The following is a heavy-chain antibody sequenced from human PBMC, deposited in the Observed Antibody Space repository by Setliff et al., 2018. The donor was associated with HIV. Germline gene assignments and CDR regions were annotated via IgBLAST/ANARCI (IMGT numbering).Heavy chain of an antibody. J-gene: IGHJ2*01. CDR3: ARDKGGKADWYVDL. CDR1: DDPINSFY. D-gene: IGHD1-26*01. Sequence: SETLSLTCTVSDDPINSFYWSWIRQPPGKGLEWIGYIYTSGSTNYNPSLEGRVTISVDTSKNQFSLKLSSVTAADTAVYFCARDKGGKADWYVDLWGRGTLVTVSS. V-gene: IGHV4-4*09. CDR2: IYTSGST.